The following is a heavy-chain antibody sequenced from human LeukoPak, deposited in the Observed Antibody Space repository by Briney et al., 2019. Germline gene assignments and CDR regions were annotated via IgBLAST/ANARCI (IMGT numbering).Heavy chain of an antibody. CDR3: AKSYNGYESKPDY. CDR1: GGSINTYC. J-gene: IGHJ4*02. Sequence: PSETLSLTCTVSGGSINTYCWSWVRQAPGKGLEWVSSISNSGGRTFYTDSVKGRFTISRDNSKITLYLQMNSLRAEDTAVYYCAKSYNGYESKPDYWGQGTLVTVSS. D-gene: IGHD5-12*01. CDR2: ISNSGGRT. V-gene: IGHV3-23*01.